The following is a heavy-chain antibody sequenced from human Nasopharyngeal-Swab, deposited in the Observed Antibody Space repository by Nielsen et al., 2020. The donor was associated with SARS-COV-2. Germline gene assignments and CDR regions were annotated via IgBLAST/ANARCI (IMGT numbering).Heavy chain of an antibody. Sequence: VRQAPGKGLEWVAVISYDGSNKYYADSVKGRSTISRDNSKNTLYLQMNSLRAEDTAVYYCAREVLRFLEWLLTDYYYYGMDVWGQGTTVTVSS. V-gene: IGHV3-30*03. CDR2: ISYDGSNK. J-gene: IGHJ6*02. D-gene: IGHD3-3*01. CDR3: AREVLRFLEWLLTDYYYYGMDV.